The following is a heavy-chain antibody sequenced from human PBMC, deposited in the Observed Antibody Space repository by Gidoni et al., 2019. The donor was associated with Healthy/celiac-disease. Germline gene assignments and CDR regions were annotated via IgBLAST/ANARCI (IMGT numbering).Heavy chain of an antibody. CDR1: GGSFSGYY. D-gene: IGHD2-15*01. V-gene: IGHV4-34*01. CDR3: ARDYVAMVGWFDP. J-gene: IGHJ5*02. Sequence: QVQLQQWGAGLLKPSETLSLTCAVYGGSFSGYYWCWVRQPPGKGLEWIGEINHSGSTNYNPSLKSRVTISVDTSKNQFSLKLSSVTAADTAVYYCARDYVAMVGWFDPWGQGTLVTVSS. CDR2: INHSGST.